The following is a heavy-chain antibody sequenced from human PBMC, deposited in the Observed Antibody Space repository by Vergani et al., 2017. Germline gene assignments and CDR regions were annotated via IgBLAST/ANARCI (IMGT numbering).Heavy chain of an antibody. CDR1: GGSVRSGSYY. CDR2: IYYSGST. CDR3: ARDAWSGDYGGGYYYYYYMDV. Sequence: QVQLQESGPGLVKPSETLSLTCTVSGGSVRSGSYYWSWIRQPAGKGLEWIGYIYYSGSTNYNPTLKSLVTISVDTSKNQFSLKLSSVTAADTAVYYCARDAWSGDYGGGYYYYYYMDVWGKGTTVTVSS. V-gene: IGHV4-61*10. J-gene: IGHJ6*03. D-gene: IGHD3-3*01.